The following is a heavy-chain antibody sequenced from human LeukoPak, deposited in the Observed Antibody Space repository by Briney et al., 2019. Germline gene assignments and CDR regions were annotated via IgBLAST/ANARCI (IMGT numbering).Heavy chain of an antibody. CDR3: ARERYCSSTSCYPLFDY. CDR2: ISSSSSTI. D-gene: IGHD2-2*01. CDR1: GFTFSSHS. J-gene: IGHJ4*02. V-gene: IGHV3-48*04. Sequence: GGSLRLSCAASGFTFSSHSMNWVRQAPGKGLEWVSYISSSSSTIYYADSVKGRFTISRDNVKNSLYLQMNSLRAEDTAVYYCARERYCSSTSCYPLFDYWGQGTLVTVSS.